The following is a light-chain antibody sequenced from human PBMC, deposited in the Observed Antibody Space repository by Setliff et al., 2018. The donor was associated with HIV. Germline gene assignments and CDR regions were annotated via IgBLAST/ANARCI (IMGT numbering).Light chain of an antibody. CDR2: DVH. Sequence: QSVLTQPASLSGSPGQSITISCTGTSSDVGGYDYVSWYQHHPGKAPKLMIYDVHYRPSGVSNRFSGSKSGNTASLIISGLRPEDEADYYCLSYTNNSTVVFGGGTKATVL. J-gene: IGLJ2*01. CDR1: SSDVGGYDY. V-gene: IGLV2-14*03. CDR3: LSYTNNSTVV.